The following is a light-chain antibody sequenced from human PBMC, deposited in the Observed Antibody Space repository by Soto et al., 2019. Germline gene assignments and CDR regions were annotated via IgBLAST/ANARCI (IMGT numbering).Light chain of an antibody. V-gene: IGKV1-39*01. CDR1: QSISSY. CDR3: QQSYSTPWT. J-gene: IGKJ1*01. CDR2: AAS. Sequence: DIQMTQSPSSLSASVGDRVTITCRASQSISSYLNWYQQKQAKAPKLLIYAASSLQSGVPSRFSGSGSGTDFTLTIISLQPEDYATYYCQQSYSTPWTFGQGTKVEIK.